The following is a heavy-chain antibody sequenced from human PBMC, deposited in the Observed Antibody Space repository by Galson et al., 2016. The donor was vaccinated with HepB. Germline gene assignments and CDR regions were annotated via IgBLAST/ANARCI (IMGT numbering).Heavy chain of an antibody. V-gene: IGHV3-30*04. J-gene: IGHJ4*02. CDR1: GFIFSNYA. Sequence: SLRLSCAASGFIFSNYAVLWVRQAPGKGPEWMAVISEDGSSKHYIASVEGRFTVSRDNSKNTFYLQMNSLRAEDRAVYYCAKAALVGPTYPLEFWGPGTLVTVSS. CDR2: ISEDGSSK. CDR3: AKAALVGPTYPLEF. D-gene: IGHD1-26*01.